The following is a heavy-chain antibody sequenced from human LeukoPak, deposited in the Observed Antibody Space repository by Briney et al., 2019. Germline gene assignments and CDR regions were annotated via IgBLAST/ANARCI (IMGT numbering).Heavy chain of an antibody. CDR1: GYTFTSYY. J-gene: IGHJ3*01. V-gene: IGHV1-69*06. CDR2: IIPVFGPA. D-gene: IGHD3-10*01. CDR3: AREGEYYSASGTVVDAYDV. Sequence: SVKVSCKASGYTFTSYYMHWVRQAPGQGLEWMGGIIPVFGPANYAQKLQGRVTITADKSTSTAYMDLSSLRSEDTAMYYCAREGEYYSASGTVVDAYDVWGQGTMVTVSS.